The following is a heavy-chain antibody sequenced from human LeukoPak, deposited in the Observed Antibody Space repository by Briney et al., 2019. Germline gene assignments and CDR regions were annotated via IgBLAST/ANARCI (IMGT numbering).Heavy chain of an antibody. Sequence: SETLSLTFTVSGGSISGSNYHWGWIRQPPGKGLEWIGSINYWGHTYYNPSLESRVTISVDTSKNQFSLKVSSVTAADTALYYCAPTYSYTGGGYDYWGQGTLVTVSS. D-gene: IGHD5-18*01. V-gene: IGHV4-39*01. J-gene: IGHJ4*02. CDR3: APTYSYTGGGYDY. CDR2: INYWGHT. CDR1: GGSISGSNYH.